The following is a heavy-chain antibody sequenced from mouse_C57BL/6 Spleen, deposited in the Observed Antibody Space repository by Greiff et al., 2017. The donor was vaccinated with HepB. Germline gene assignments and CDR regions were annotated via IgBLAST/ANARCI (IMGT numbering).Heavy chain of an antibody. CDR1: GYTFTSYW. D-gene: IGHD1-1*01. CDR2: IYPGSGST. J-gene: IGHJ2*01. Sequence: QVQLKQPGAELVKPGASVKMSCKASGYTFTSYWITWVKQRPGQGLEWIGDIYPGSGSTNYNEKFKSKATLTVDTSSSTAYMQLSSLTSEDSAVYYCARGDGYGSSLDYWGQGTTLTVSS. CDR3: ARGDGYGSSLDY. V-gene: IGHV1-55*01.